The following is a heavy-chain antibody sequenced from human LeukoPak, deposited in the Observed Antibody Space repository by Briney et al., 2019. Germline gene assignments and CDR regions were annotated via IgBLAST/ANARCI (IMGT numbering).Heavy chain of an antibody. Sequence: GGSLRLSCAASGFTFSSYAMHWVRQAPGKGLEWVAVISYDGSNKYYADSVKGRFTISRDNSKNTLYLQMNSLRAEDTAVYYCARVPSFKYYYYMDVWGKGTTVTVSS. V-gene: IGHV3-30*04. J-gene: IGHJ6*03. CDR3: ARVPSFKYYYYMDV. D-gene: IGHD3-16*01. CDR1: GFTFSSYA. CDR2: ISYDGSNK.